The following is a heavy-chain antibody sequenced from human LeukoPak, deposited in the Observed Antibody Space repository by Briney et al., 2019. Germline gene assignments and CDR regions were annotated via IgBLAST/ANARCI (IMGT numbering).Heavy chain of an antibody. CDR2: ISGTGGHT. CDR1: GFAFSSYA. V-gene: IGHV3-23*01. CDR3: AQSRLLCRGTSCAYYHYMDV. J-gene: IGHJ6*03. D-gene: IGHD2-2*01. Sequence: GSLRLSCAASGFAFSSYAMSWVRQAPGKGLQWVSTISGTGGHTYYPDSVKGRFTISRDNSKNTLYLQMNSLRAEDTALYYCAQSRLLCRGTSCAYYHYMDVWGKGTTVTVSS.